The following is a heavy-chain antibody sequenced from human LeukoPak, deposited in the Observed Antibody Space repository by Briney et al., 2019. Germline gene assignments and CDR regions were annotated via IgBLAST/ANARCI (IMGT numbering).Heavy chain of an antibody. J-gene: IGHJ6*02. CDR1: GYTFTGYY. D-gene: IGHD6-13*01. CDR3: AREFGAAEVYSSSSPGMDV. Sequence: ASVKVSCKASGYTFTGYYMHWVRQAPGQGLEGRGWINPNSGGTNYAQKFQGRVTMTRDTSISTAYMELSRLRSDDTAVYYCAREFGAAEVYSSSSPGMDVWGQGTTVTVSS. V-gene: IGHV1-2*02. CDR2: INPNSGGT.